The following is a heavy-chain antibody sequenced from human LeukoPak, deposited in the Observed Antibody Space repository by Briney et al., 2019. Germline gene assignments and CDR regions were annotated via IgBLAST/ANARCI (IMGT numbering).Heavy chain of an antibody. CDR2: LSGGGDST. Sequence: PGGSLRLSCAASKFTFSSYAMSWVRQAPGKGLEWVSALSGGGDSTYYADSVKGRFTISRDSSKNMLYLQMNSLRAEDTAVYYCARDRGIYFDYWGLGTLVTVSS. CDR3: ARDRGIYFDY. CDR1: KFTFSSYA. D-gene: IGHD2-15*01. J-gene: IGHJ4*02. V-gene: IGHV3-23*01.